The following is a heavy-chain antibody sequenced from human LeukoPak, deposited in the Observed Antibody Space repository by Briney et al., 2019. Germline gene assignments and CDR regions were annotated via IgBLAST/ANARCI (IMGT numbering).Heavy chain of an antibody. CDR3: ARLLGLKVVIPDDEAFDI. V-gene: IGHV5-51*01. CDR2: INPGKSDT. D-gene: IGHD2-2*01. CDR1: EYSFTTYW. J-gene: IGHJ3*02. Sequence: GESLKIPCKGSEYSFTTYWIGWVRQMPGKGLEYMGIINPGKSDTRYSPSFQGQVTISADKSINTAYLQWGSLRASDTAIYYCARLLGLKVVIPDDEAFDIWGQGTMVTVSS.